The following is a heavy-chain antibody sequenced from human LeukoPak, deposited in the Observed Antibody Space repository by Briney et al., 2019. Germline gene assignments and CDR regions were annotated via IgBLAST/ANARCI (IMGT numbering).Heavy chain of an antibody. CDR1: GFTFSSYS. J-gene: IGHJ4*02. Sequence: GGSLRLSCAASGFTFSSYSMNWVRQAPGKGLEWVSSISSSSSYIYYADSVKGRFTISRDNAKNSLYLQMNSLRAEDTAVYYCASWSSSGPTVVTPELNYWGQGTLVTVSS. CDR3: ASWSSSGPTVVTPELNY. CDR2: ISSSSSYI. V-gene: IGHV3-21*01. D-gene: IGHD4-23*01.